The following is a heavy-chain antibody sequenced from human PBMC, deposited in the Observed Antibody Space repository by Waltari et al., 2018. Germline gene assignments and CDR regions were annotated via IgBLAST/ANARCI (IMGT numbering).Heavy chain of an antibody. D-gene: IGHD6-6*01. J-gene: IGHJ6*02. CDR2: ISAYNGNT. Sequence: QVQLVQSGAEVKKPGASVKVSCKASGYTFTSYGISWVRQAPGQGLEWMGWISAYNGNTNDAQKLQGSVTMTTDTSTSTAYMELRSLRSDDTAVYYCARGSSSFLYYYYGMDVWGQGTTVTVSS. V-gene: IGHV1-18*01. CDR3: ARGSSSFLYYYYGMDV. CDR1: GYTFTSYG.